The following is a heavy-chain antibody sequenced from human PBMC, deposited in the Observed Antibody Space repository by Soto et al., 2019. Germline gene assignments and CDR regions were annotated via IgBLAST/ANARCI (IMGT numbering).Heavy chain of an antibody. J-gene: IGHJ6*02. CDR3: AVAFRIAAAGTFGPTRYYYYGMDV. CDR1: GGTFSSYA. V-gene: IGHV1-69*13. CDR2: IIPIFGTA. Sequence: GASVKVSCKASGGTFSSYAISWVRQAPGQGLEWMGGIIPIFGTANYAQKFQGRVTITADESTSTAHMELSSLRSEDTAVYYCAVAFRIAAAGTFGPTRYYYYGMDVWGQGTTVTVSS. D-gene: IGHD6-13*01.